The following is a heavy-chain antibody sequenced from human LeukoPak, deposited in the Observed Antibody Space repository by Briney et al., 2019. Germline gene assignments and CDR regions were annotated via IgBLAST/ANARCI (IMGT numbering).Heavy chain of an antibody. V-gene: IGHV3-21*01. D-gene: IGHD2-15*01. CDR2: ISSSSSYI. CDR1: GFTFSSYS. Sequence: GGSLRLSCAASGFTFSSYSMNWVRQAPGKGLEWVSSISSSSSYIYYADSVKGRFTISRDNAKNSLYLQMNSLRAEDTAVYYCARDLYCSGGSCYGLSRFDYWGQGTLVTVSS. CDR3: ARDLYCSGGSCYGLSRFDY. J-gene: IGHJ4*02.